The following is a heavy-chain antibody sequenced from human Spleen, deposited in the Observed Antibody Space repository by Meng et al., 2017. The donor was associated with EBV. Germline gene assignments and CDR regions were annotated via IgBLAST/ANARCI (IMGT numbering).Heavy chain of an antibody. J-gene: IGHJ4*02. D-gene: IGHD2-8*01. CDR1: GGTLSNFA. V-gene: IGHV1-69*01. Sequence: QVQLVQSGAGVKKPGSSVGVSCKASGGTLSNFAITWVRQAPGQGLEWVGGIIPVLGATNFAQNLQGRVTIIADESTSTAYMELSGLTSEDSAVYYCARDNGDTVTTPYFDLWGQGTLVTVSS. CDR2: IIPVLGAT. CDR3: ARDNGDTVTTPYFDL.